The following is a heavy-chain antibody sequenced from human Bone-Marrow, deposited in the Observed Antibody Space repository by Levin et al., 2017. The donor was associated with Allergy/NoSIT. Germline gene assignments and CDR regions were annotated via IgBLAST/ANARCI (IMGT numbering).Heavy chain of an antibody. V-gene: IGHV3-74*01. CDR1: GFTFSNYY. Sequence: GGSLRLSCAASGFTFSNYYMHWVRQAPGKGLVWVSRVYSDGTITDYADSVKGRFTISRDNARNILYLQMNSLRAEDTAVYYCARGGCRSTSCLDNWGQGILVTVSS. CDR3: ARGGCRSTSCLDN. D-gene: IGHD2-2*01. CDR2: VYSDGTIT. J-gene: IGHJ4*02.